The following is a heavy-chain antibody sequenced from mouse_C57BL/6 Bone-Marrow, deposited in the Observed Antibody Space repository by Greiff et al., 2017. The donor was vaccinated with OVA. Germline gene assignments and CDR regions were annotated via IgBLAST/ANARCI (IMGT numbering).Heavy chain of an antibody. D-gene: IGHD2-3*01. V-gene: IGHV3-6*01. CDR1: GYSITSGYY. CDR2: ISYDGSN. J-gene: IGHJ1*03. CDR3: ARDRGLLRYFDV. Sequence: EVQRVESGPGLVKPSQSLSLTCSVTGYSITSGYYWNWIRQFPGNKLEWMGYISYDGSNNYNPSLKNRISITRDTSKNQFFLKLNSVTTEDTATYYCARDRGLLRYFDVWGTGTTVTVSS.